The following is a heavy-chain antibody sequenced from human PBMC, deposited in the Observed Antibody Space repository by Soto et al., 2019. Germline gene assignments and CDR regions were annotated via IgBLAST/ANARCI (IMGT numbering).Heavy chain of an antibody. D-gene: IGHD1-26*01. CDR3: AKDRRSGSFVGATPNELDY. CDR1: GFTFSTYG. CDR2: ISYDGSNK. V-gene: IGHV3-30*18. Sequence: GGSLRLSCAASGFTFSTYGMHWVRQAPGKGLEWVAVISYDGSNKYYADSVKGRFTIPRDNSKNTLYLQMKSLRAEDTTVYYCAKDRRSGSFVGATPNELDYWGQGTMVTVSS. J-gene: IGHJ4*02.